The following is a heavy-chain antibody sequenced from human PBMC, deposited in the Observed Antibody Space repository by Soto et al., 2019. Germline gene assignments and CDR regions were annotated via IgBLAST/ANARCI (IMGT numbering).Heavy chain of an antibody. CDR3: ARDKITGILDY. Sequence: QVQLVQSGAEEKKPGASVKVSCKASGYTFTSYDMHWVRQAPGQRLEWMGWINAGNGNTKYSQKFQGRVTITRDTSASTAYMELSSLRSEDTAVYYRARDKITGILDYWGQGTLVTVSS. J-gene: IGHJ4*02. D-gene: IGHD1-20*01. CDR2: INAGNGNT. CDR1: GYTFTSYD. V-gene: IGHV1-3*05.